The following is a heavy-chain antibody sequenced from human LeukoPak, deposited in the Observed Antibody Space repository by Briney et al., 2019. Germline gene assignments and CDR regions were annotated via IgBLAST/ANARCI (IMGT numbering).Heavy chain of an antibody. J-gene: IGHJ4*02. D-gene: IGHD1-26*01. V-gene: IGHV4-39*02. CDR2: IYYSGTT. CDR1: GGSISSSSYY. Sequence: SETLSLTCTVSGGSISSSSYYWGWIRQPPGKGLEWIGSIYYSGTTYYNPSLKSRVTISVDTSKKQFSLKLRSVTAADTAVYYCVREESESYPFDSWGQGTLVIVSS. CDR3: VREESESYPFDS.